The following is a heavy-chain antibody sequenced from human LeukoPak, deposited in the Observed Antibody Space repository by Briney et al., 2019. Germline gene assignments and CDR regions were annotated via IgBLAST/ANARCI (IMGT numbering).Heavy chain of an antibody. CDR1: GYTFTGYY. Sequence: ASVKVSCKASGYTFTGYYMHWVRQAPGQGLEWMGWINPNSGGTNYAQKFRGRVTMTRDTSISTAYMELSRLRSDDTAVYYCARVDIVLMVYVGWGQGTLVTVSS. CDR3: ARVDIVLMVYVG. D-gene: IGHD2-8*01. J-gene: IGHJ4*02. CDR2: INPNSGGT. V-gene: IGHV1-2*02.